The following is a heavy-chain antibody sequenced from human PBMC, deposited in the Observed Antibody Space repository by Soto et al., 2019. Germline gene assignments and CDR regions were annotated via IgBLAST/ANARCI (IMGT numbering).Heavy chain of an antibody. CDR2: IWYDGSNK. CDR1: GFTFSSYG. V-gene: IGHV3-33*01. CDR3: ARDGVPSMYYFDY. Sequence: SLRLSCAASGFTFSSYGMHWVRQAPGKGLEWVAVIWYDGSNKYYADSVKGRFTISRDNSKNTLYLQMNSLRAEDTAVYYCARDGVPSMYYFDYWGQGTLVTVSS. D-gene: IGHD3-10*02. J-gene: IGHJ4*02.